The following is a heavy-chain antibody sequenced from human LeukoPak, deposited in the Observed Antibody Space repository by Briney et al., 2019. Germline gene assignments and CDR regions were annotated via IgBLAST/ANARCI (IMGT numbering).Heavy chain of an antibody. V-gene: IGHV3-48*03. D-gene: IGHD5-18*01. Sequence: GGSLRLSCAASGFTFSSYEMNWVRQAPGKGLEWVSYISSSGSTIHYADSVKGRFTISRDNAKNSLYLQMNSLRGEDTAVYYCAREASGYSYGLDAFDIWGQGTTVTVSS. CDR3: AREASGYSYGLDAFDI. CDR2: ISSSGSTI. J-gene: IGHJ3*02. CDR1: GFTFSSYE.